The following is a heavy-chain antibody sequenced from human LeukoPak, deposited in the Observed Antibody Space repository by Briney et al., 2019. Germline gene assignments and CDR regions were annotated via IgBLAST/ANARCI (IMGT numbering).Heavy chain of an antibody. V-gene: IGHV3-23*01. CDR2: ISGTGDNT. Sequence: GSLRLSCAASGFTFSNYAMRWVRQAPGKGLEWVSYISGTGDNTHYADSAKGRFTISRDNSKNTVSLQINNLRAEDTAVYYCARGYSGDDDLFYWGQGILVTVSS. CDR3: ARGYSGDDDLFY. J-gene: IGHJ4*02. CDR1: GFTFSNYA. D-gene: IGHD5-12*01.